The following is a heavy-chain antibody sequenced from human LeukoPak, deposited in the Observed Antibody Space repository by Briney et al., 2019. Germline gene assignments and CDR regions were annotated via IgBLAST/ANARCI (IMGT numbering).Heavy chain of an antibody. Sequence: PSETLSLTCAVSGASIDSYYWSWIRQPPGKGLEWIGHIYYSGNTKYNPSLESRVSIPIYTSRNQFSLKLTSVTAADTGVYYCATGIAAALLTFDFWGQGVLVTVSS. CDR2: IYYSGNT. J-gene: IGHJ4*02. CDR1: GASIDSYY. D-gene: IGHD6-13*01. CDR3: ATGIAAALLTFDF. V-gene: IGHV4-59*01.